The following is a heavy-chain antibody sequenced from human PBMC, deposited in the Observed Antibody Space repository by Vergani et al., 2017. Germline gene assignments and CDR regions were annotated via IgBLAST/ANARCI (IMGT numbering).Heavy chain of an antibody. CDR3: ATKSCGTPGCQIEYFRE. J-gene: IGHJ1*01. CDR2: IQFDGSNQ. D-gene: IGHD1-1*01. CDR1: GFTLSNYD. V-gene: IGHV3-30*02. Sequence: QVQLVESGGGVVQRGGSLRLSCATSGFTLSNYDMQWIRQGPGKGLEFVAFIQFDGSNQYYADSVKGRFTLSRDFSKNTLYLQMNSLRTEDTAVYYCATKSCGTPGCQIEYFREWGQGTLVTVSS.